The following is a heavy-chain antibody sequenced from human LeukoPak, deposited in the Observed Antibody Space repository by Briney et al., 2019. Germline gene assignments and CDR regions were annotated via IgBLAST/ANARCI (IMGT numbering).Heavy chain of an antibody. CDR2: MSYDGSNK. CDR3: AKGDIAMVTGYFDY. Sequence: PGGSLRLSCAASGFTFSSYGMHWVRQAPGKGLEWVAVMSYDGSNKYYADSVKGRFTISRDNSKNTLYLQMNSLRAEDTAVYYCAKGDIAMVTGYFDYWGQGTLVTVSS. D-gene: IGHD5-18*01. V-gene: IGHV3-30*18. CDR1: GFTFSSYG. J-gene: IGHJ4*02.